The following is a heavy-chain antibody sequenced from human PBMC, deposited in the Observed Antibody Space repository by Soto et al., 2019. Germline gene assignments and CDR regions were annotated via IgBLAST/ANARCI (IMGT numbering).Heavy chain of an antibody. CDR2: IWYDGSNK. V-gene: IGHV3-33*01. Sequence: PGGSLRLSCVASGFTFSSYGMHWVRQAPGKGLEWVAVIWYDGSNKYYADSVKGRSTISRDNSKNTLYLQMNSLRAEDTAVYYCAREDIVVVPAAIGRYYYGMDVWGQGTTVTVSS. CDR1: GFTFSSYG. CDR3: AREDIVVVPAAIGRYYYGMDV. J-gene: IGHJ6*02. D-gene: IGHD2-2*02.